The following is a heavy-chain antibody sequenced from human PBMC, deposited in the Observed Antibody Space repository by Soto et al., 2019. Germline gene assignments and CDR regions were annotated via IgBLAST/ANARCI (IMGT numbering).Heavy chain of an antibody. V-gene: IGHV3-74*01. CDR3: ASLSAPVDY. D-gene: IGHD2-2*01. Sequence: GGALRLCSAASGVTFSSYCMHWVRQVLGKGMEWVSKNDTDGRMTDYADSVKCRFTVSRDNAKNSLYLQMNNLRVEDTAVYHCASLSAPVDYWGQGALVTVSS. CDR1: GVTFSSYC. CDR2: NDTDGRMT. J-gene: IGHJ4*02.